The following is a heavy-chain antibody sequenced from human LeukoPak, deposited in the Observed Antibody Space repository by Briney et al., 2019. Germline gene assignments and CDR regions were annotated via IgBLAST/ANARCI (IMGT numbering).Heavy chain of an antibody. CDR1: GFTFSSYG. CDR2: IRYDGSNK. J-gene: IGHJ6*03. CDR3: AKDGEHSSGWAFYYYYYMDV. D-gene: IGHD6-19*01. V-gene: IGHV3-30*02. Sequence: RSGGSLRLSCAASGFTFSSYGMHWVRQAPGKGLEWVAFIRYDGSNKYYADSVKGRFTISRDNSKNTLYLQMNSLRAEDTAVYYCAKDGEHSSGWAFYYYYYMDVWGKGTTVTISS.